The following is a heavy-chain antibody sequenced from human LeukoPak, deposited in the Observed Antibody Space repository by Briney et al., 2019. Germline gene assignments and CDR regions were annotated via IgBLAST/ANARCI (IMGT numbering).Heavy chain of an antibody. CDR1: GFTFSSYA. J-gene: IGHJ5*02. V-gene: IGHV3-23*01. D-gene: IGHD3-10*01. CDR3: AKDAWFGELLPTPGFDP. Sequence: SGGSLRLSCAASGFTFSSYAMSWVRQAPGKGLEWVSAISGSGGSTYYADSVKGRFTISRDNSKNTLYLQMNSLRAEDTAVYYCAKDAWFGELLPTPGFDPWGQGTLVTVSS. CDR2: ISGSGGST.